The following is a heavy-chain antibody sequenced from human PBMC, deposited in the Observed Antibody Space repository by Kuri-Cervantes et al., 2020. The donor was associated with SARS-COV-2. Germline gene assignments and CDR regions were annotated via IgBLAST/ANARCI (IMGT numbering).Heavy chain of an antibody. V-gene: IGHV3-7*01. Sequence: GESLKISCAASGFTFSGYSMSWVRQAPGKGLQWVANIKKDGSERYYVDSVKGRFTISRDNAKNSLYLQMDSLRADDTAVYYCSRLGVRIIGVAGTRFDYWGQGTLVTVSS. CDR2: IKKDGSER. J-gene: IGHJ4*02. CDR1: GFTFSGYS. D-gene: IGHD6-19*01. CDR3: SRLGVRIIGVAGTRFDY.